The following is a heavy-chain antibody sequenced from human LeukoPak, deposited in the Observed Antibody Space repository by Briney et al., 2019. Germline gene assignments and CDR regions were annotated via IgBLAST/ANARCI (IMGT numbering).Heavy chain of an antibody. D-gene: IGHD6-13*01. Sequence: PGGSLRLSCAASGFTFSSYAMSWVRQAPGKGLEWVSAISNSGGSTYYADSVKGRFTISRDNSKNTLYLQMNSLRAEDTAVYYCAKSVIAAAGTFDYWGQRPLVTVSS. CDR2: ISNSGGST. CDR3: AKSVIAAAGTFDY. J-gene: IGHJ4*02. V-gene: IGHV3-23*01. CDR1: GFTFSSYA.